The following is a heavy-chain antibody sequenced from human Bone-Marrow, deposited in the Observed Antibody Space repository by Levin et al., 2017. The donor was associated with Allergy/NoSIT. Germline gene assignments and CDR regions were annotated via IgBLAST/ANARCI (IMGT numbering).Heavy chain of an antibody. V-gene: IGHV1-18*01. Sequence: GESLKISCKASGYTFTSYGISWVRQAPGQGLEWMGWISAYNGNTNYAQKLQGRVTMTTDTSTSTAYMELRSLRSDDTAVYYCARAPYIWFGEKRGAFDIWGQGTMVTVSS. D-gene: IGHD3-10*01. CDR1: GYTFTSYG. CDR3: ARAPYIWFGEKRGAFDI. J-gene: IGHJ3*02. CDR2: ISAYNGNT.